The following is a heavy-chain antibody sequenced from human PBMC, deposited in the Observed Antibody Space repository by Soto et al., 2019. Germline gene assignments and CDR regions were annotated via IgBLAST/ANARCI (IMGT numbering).Heavy chain of an antibody. CDR3: ASGSVCSQFGYSGYDCDMDV. CDR1: GGSISSYY. Sequence: SETLSLTCTVSGGSISSYYWSWIRQPPGKGLEWIGYIYYSGSTNYNPSLKSRVTISVDTSKNQFSLKLSSVTAADTAVYYCASGSVCSQFGYSGYDCDMDVWGKGTTVTVSS. D-gene: IGHD5-12*01. CDR2: IYYSGST. J-gene: IGHJ6*03. V-gene: IGHV4-59*01.